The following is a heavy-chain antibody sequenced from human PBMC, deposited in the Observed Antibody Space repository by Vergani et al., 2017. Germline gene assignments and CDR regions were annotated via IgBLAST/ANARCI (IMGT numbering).Heavy chain of an antibody. CDR3: ARVNTETNGHLYYYYYMDV. CDR2: IDHTGRR. CDR1: GGSFTSYH. Sequence: QVQLQQWGGGLLKPSETLSLTCVVNGGSFTSYHWTWIRQSPGEGLEWVGDIDHTGRRDYNPSLKGRLTMSVDKSRNQFSLTLNSVTATDTAIYFCARVNTETNGHLYYYYYMDVWGQGTAVTVS. D-gene: IGHD4-11*01. V-gene: IGHV4-34*01. J-gene: IGHJ6*03.